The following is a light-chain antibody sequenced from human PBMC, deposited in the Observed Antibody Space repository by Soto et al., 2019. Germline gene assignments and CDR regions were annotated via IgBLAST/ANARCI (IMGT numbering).Light chain of an antibody. CDR3: QQRFDWPKIT. Sequence: EVVLSQSPGTLSLSPGERATLSCRASQTVRNNYLAWYQQKPGQAPKLLIYDASSRATGIPDRFSGGGSGTDFTLTISSLEPEDFGVFYCQQRFDWPKITFGQGTLLE. V-gene: IGKV3D-20*02. CDR1: QTVRNNY. CDR2: DAS. J-gene: IGKJ5*01.